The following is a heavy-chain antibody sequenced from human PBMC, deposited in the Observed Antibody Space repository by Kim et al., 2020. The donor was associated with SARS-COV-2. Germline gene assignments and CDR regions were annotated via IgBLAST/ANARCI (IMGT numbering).Heavy chain of an antibody. J-gene: IGHJ6*02. V-gene: IGHV3-43D*03. D-gene: IGHD3-9*01. CDR2: ISWDGGST. CDR1: GFTFDDYA. CDR3: AKDYGRVSYFDWRNYYYYYGMDV. Sequence: GGSLRLSCAASGFTFDDYAMHWVRQAPGKGLEWVSLISWDGGSTYYADSVKGRFTISRDNSKNSLYLQMNSLRAEDTALYYCAKDYGRVSYFDWRNYYYYYGMDVWGQGTTVTVSS.